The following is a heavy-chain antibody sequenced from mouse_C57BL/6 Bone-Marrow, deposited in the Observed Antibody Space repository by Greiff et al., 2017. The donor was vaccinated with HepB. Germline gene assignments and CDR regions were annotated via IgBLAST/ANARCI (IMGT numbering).Heavy chain of an antibody. CDR2: IYPSDSDT. Sequence: QVQLQQPGAELVRPGSSVKLSCKASGYTFTSYWMDWVKQRPGQGLEWIGNIYPSDSDTHYNQKFKDKATLTVDKASSTAYMQLSSLTSEDSAVYCCARARRITTVVAKYFDGWGQGTTLTVSS. D-gene: IGHD1-1*01. CDR1: GYTFTSYW. V-gene: IGHV1-61*01. CDR3: ARARRITTVVAKYFDG. J-gene: IGHJ2*01.